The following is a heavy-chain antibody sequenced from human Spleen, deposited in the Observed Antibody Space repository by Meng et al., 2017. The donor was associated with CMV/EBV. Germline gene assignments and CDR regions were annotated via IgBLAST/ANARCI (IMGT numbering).Heavy chain of an antibody. CDR3: ARITSVDYYYSSGSFYGMDV. Sequence: GESLKISCAASGFTFSSYWMHWVRQAPGKGLVWVSRINSAGSTTSYADSVKGRFTISRDSAKNTLYLQMNSLRAEDTAVYYCARITSVDYYYSSGSFYGMDVWGQGTTVTVSS. V-gene: IGHV3-74*01. CDR1: GFTFSSYW. D-gene: IGHD3-10*01. CDR2: INSAGSTT. J-gene: IGHJ6*02.